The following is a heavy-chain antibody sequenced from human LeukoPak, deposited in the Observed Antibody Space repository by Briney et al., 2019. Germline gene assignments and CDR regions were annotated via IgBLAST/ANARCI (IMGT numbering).Heavy chain of an antibody. Sequence: PGGSLRLSCSASTFALTSYDMNWVRQVPGKGLEWVSYISRSGSTIYYADSVKGRFTISRDNAEDSLFLQMNSLRAEDTAVYYCAREGSSYAPSAPFFFDFWGQGTLVTVSS. CDR1: TFALTSYD. J-gene: IGHJ4*02. CDR2: ISRSGSTI. D-gene: IGHD3-10*01. CDR3: AREGSSYAPSAPFFFDF. V-gene: IGHV3-48*03.